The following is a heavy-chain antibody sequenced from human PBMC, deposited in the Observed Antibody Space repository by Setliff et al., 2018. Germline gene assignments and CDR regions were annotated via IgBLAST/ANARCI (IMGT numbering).Heavy chain of an antibody. D-gene: IGHD3-22*01. Sequence: ASVKVSCKTSGYSFTSYGISWVRQAPGQALEWMGWISADNGHTKNVKKFQGRVTMTTDTATSTAYMELRSLRSDDTAVYYCARERAYDGLNYYGMDVWGQGTTVTVS. J-gene: IGHJ6*01. CDR2: ISADNGHT. CDR3: ARERAYDGLNYYGMDV. CDR1: GYSFTSYG. V-gene: IGHV1-18*01.